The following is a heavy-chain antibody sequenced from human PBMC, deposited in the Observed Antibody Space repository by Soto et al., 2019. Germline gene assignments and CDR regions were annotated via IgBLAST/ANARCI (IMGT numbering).Heavy chain of an antibody. V-gene: IGHV4-59*01. D-gene: IGHD4-17*01. J-gene: IGHJ4*02. CDR3: TRVGGYYGDYPNFDY. CDR2: IYYTGST. Sequence: LSLTCTVSGASMSNYYGSWIRQPPGKGLEHIGYIYYTGSTKYNPSLRSRVTISLGTSKSQLSLKLSSVTAADTAVYYCTRVGGYYGDYPNFDYWGQGTLVTVSS. CDR1: GASMSNYY.